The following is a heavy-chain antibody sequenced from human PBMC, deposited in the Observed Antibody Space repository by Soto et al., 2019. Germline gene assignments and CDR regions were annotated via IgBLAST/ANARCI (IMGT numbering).Heavy chain of an antibody. CDR2: VSGSGGST. J-gene: IGHJ4*02. CDR3: ALSKSSLDNYFDY. Sequence: GGSLRLSCAASGVTFSSYAMSWVRQAPGKGLEWVSAVSGSGGSTYYADSVKGRFTISRDNSKNTLYLQINTLRADDTAVYYCALSKSSLDNYFDYWGQGTLVTVTS. CDR1: GVTFSSYA. V-gene: IGHV3-23*01. D-gene: IGHD2-2*03.